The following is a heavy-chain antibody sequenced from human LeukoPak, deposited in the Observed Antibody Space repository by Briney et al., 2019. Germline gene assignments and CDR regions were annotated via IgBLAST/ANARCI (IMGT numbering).Heavy chain of an antibody. Sequence: GGSLRLSCAASGFTFSSYSMNWVRQAPGKGLEWVSSISSSSSYIYYADSVKGRFTISRDNAKNSLYLQMNSLRAEDTAVYYCARDKDIVVVPAALDYWGQGTLVTVSS. J-gene: IGHJ4*02. CDR1: GFTFSSYS. V-gene: IGHV3-21*01. D-gene: IGHD2-2*01. CDR2: ISSSSSYI. CDR3: ARDKDIVVVPAALDY.